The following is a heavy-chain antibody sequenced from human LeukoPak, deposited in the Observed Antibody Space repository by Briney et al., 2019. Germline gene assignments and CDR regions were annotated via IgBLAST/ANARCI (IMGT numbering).Heavy chain of an antibody. CDR1: GGSFSGYY. J-gene: IGHJ4*02. CDR2: INHSGST. D-gene: IGHD3-16*02. CDR3: ARGRDDYVWGSYRIGY. Sequence: SETLSLTCAVYGGSFSGYYWSWIRQPPRKGLEWIGEINHSGSTNYNPSLKSRVTISVDTSKNQFSLKLSSVTAADTAVYYCARGRDDYVWGSYRIGYWGQGTLVTVSS. V-gene: IGHV4-34*01.